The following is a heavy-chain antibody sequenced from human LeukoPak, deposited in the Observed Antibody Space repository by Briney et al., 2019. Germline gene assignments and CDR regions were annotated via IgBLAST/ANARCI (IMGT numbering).Heavy chain of an antibody. D-gene: IGHD1-1*01. Sequence: GSLRLSCAASGFTFNIYSMNWVRQAPGKGLEWVSSITSTGSYIYYADSVKGRFSISRDNAKNSLYLQMNSLRAEDAAVYYCTRTGTTSFDYCGQGALVTVSS. CDR3: TRTGTTSFDY. V-gene: IGHV3-21*01. CDR1: GFTFNIYS. J-gene: IGHJ4*02. CDR2: ITSTGSYI.